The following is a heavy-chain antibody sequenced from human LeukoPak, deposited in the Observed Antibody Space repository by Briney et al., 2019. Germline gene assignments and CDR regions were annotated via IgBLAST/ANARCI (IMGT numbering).Heavy chain of an antibody. V-gene: IGHV3-21*01. J-gene: IGHJ4*02. CDR3: ATDGRNSGWYSFDY. CDR1: GFTFSTYS. D-gene: IGHD6-19*01. Sequence: EGSLRLSCAASGFTFSTYSMNWVRQAPGKGLEWVSSITSPVGHIYYADSLKGRITISRDNARSSLYLQMNSLRAEDTAVYYCATDGRNSGWYSFDYWGQGTLVTVSS. CDR2: ITSPVGHI.